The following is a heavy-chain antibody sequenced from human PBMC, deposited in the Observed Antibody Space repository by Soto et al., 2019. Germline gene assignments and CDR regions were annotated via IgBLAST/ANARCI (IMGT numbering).Heavy chain of an antibody. D-gene: IGHD6-13*01. Sequence: SETLSLTCTVSGGSISSSSYYWGWIRQPPGKGLEWIGSIYYSGSTYYNPSLKSRVTISVDTSKNQFSLGLSSVTAADTAVYYCPRIALSGAIPGFDYWGQGALVNVSS. CDR1: GGSISSSSYY. V-gene: IGHV4-39*01. CDR2: IYYSGST. J-gene: IGHJ4*02. CDR3: PRIALSGAIPGFDY.